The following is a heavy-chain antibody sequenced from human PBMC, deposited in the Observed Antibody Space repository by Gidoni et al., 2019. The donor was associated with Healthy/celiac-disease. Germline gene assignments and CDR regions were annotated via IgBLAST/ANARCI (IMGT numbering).Heavy chain of an antibody. CDR1: GGSFSGFY. CDR2: INHSGST. D-gene: IGHD3-3*01. Sequence: QVQLQQWGAGLLKPSETLSLTCAVYGGSFSGFYWTWIRQPPGKGREWIGEINHSGSTNYNPSLKSLVTISVDTSKNQFSLKLSSVTAADTAVYYCARADTTYYDFWSGYYSVWFDYWGQGTLVTVSS. J-gene: IGHJ4*02. CDR3: ARADTTYYDFWSGYYSVWFDY. V-gene: IGHV4-34*01.